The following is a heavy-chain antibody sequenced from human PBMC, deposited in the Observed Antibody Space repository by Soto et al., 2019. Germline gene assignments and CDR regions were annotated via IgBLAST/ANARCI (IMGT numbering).Heavy chain of an antibody. Sequence: PXETLSLTCTVAGGSISSYYWTWLRQSPGRGLEWIGYISYSGSTYYNPSLKSRVTISADTSKNQFSLRMNSMIAADTAVYYCARADPDASVGYWGQGTLVTVSS. CDR1: GGSISSYY. CDR2: ISYSGST. CDR3: ARADPDASVGY. V-gene: IGHV4-59*01. D-gene: IGHD2-15*01. J-gene: IGHJ4*02.